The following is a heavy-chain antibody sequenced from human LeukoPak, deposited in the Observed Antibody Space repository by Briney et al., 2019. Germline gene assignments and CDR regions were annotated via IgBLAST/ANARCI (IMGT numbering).Heavy chain of an antibody. J-gene: IGHJ4*02. D-gene: IGHD2-15*01. V-gene: IGHV3-30-3*01. CDR1: GFTFSSYA. CDR2: ISYDGSNK. CDR3: ARDYVVH. Sequence: PGGSLRLSCAASGFTFSSYAMHWVRQAPGKGLEWVAVISYDGSNKYYADSVKGRFTISRDNSKNTLYLQMNSLRAEDTAVYYCARDYVVHWGQGTLVTVSS.